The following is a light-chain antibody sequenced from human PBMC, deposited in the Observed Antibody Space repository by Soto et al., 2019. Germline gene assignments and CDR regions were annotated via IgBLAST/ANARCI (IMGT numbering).Light chain of an antibody. J-gene: IGKJ1*01. CDR1: QGISHW. CDR2: HAS. CDR3: QQYNSYPWT. V-gene: IGKV1-5*01. Sequence: IQITQSPSTLSATIGAPVPVAVLSRQGISHWLAWYQQQPGKAPKLLIFHASSLESGVPSRFSGSGSGTEITLTISSLQHDDFATYYCQQYNSYPWTFGQGTQV.